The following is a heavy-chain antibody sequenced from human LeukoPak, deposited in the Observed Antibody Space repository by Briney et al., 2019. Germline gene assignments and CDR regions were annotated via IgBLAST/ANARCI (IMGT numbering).Heavy chain of an antibody. CDR2: ISGSGGST. V-gene: IGHV3-23*01. J-gene: IGHJ4*02. CDR1: GFTFSSYA. CDR3: AKDGYSSGWPYYFDY. Sequence: GGSLRLSCAASGFTFSSYAMHWVRQAPGKGLEWVSAISGSGGSTYYADSVKGRFTISRDNSKNTLYLQMNSLRAEDTAVYYCAKDGYSSGWPYYFDYWGQGTLVTVSS. D-gene: IGHD6-19*01.